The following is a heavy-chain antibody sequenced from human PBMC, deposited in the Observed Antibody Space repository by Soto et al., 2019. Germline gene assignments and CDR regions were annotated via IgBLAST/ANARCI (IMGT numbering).Heavy chain of an antibody. CDR3: ARGFTYYDFWSGYPLWARPTTNGYGMDV. CDR1: GGSISSGDYY. V-gene: IGHV4-30-4*01. J-gene: IGHJ6*02. D-gene: IGHD3-3*01. Sequence: SETLSLTCTVSGGSISSGDYYWSWIRQPPGKGLEWIGYIYYSGSTYYNPSLKSRVTISVDTSKNQFSLKLSSVTAADTAVYYCARGFTYYDFWSGYPLWARPTTNGYGMDVWGQGTTVTVSS. CDR2: IYYSGST.